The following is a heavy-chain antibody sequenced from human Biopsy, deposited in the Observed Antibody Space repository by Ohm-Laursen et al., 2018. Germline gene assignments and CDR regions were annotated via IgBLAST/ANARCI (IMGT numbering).Heavy chain of an antibody. CDR3: ARGEVTFGELIVSLDS. J-gene: IGHJ4*02. D-gene: IGHD3-16*02. V-gene: IGHV1-18*01. CDR2: IRPLNGDT. CDR1: GYNFISYS. Sequence: SVKVSCKTSGYNFISYSINWVRQAPGQGLEWMGWIRPLNGDTKYGQKSQDRVTMTTDTSTSTVYMELTSLRSDDTAVYYCARGEVTFGELIVSLDSWGQGTLVTVSS.